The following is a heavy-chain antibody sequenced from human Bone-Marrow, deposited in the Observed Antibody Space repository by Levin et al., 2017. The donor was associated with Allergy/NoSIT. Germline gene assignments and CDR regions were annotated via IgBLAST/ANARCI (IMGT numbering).Heavy chain of an antibody. Sequence: GESLKISCVASGFTFRHYTMNWVRQAPGKGLEWVSCITSSGDSTYYADSVKGQFTISRDNAKNSLYLQLNRLRDEDTAMYYCARDPARGYYDSSGYSGDHWGQGTLVTVSS. CDR3: ARDPARGYYDSSGYSGDH. J-gene: IGHJ4*02. D-gene: IGHD3-22*01. V-gene: IGHV3-48*02. CDR2: ITSSGDST. CDR1: GFTFRHYT.